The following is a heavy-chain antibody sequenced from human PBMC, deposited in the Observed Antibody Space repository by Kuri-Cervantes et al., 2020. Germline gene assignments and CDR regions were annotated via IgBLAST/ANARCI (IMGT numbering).Heavy chain of an antibody. CDR1: GFPFDEYT. CDR3: SKIGGSGSEDY. CDR2: ISWNGDTT. V-gene: IGHV3-43*01. D-gene: IGHD3-10*01. Sequence: GESLKISCALSGFPFDEYTMHWVRQAPGKGLEWVSLISWNGDTTYYSDSVRGRFTISRDNSRNSLYLQMNSLRSEDTALYYCSKIGGSGSEDYWGQGTLVTVSS. J-gene: IGHJ4*02.